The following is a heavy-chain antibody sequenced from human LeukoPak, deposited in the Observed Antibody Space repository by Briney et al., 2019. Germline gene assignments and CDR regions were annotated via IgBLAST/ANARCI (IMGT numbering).Heavy chain of an antibody. CDR2: ISGSGGST. J-gene: IGHJ4*02. D-gene: IGHD6-13*01. Sequence: GGSLRLSCAVSGFTFSSYAMSWVRQAPGKGLEWVSAISGSGGSTYYADSVKGRFTISRDNSKNTLYLQMNSLRAEDTAVYYCAKDGAAYPYYFDYWGQGTLVTVSS. CDR1: GFTFSSYA. V-gene: IGHV3-23*01. CDR3: AKDGAAYPYYFDY.